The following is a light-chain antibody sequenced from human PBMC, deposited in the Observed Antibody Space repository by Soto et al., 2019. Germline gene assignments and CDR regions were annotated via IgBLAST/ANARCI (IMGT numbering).Light chain of an antibody. V-gene: IGLV3-21*02. CDR2: DDS. CDR3: QVWDSSSDHRYV. CDR1: NIGSKS. J-gene: IGLJ1*01. Sequence: SYELTQPPSVSVAPGQTARITCGGNNIGSKSVHWYQQKPGQAPMLVVYDDSDRPSGIPERFSGSNSGNTATLTISGVEAGDEADYYCQVWDSSSDHRYVFGTGTKVTVL.